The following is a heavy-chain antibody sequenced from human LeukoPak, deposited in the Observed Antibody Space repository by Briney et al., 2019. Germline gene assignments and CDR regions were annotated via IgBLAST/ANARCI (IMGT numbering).Heavy chain of an antibody. Sequence: TETLSLTCTVSGGSISSSSYYWGWIRQPPGKGLEWIGSIYYSGSTYYNPSLKSRVTISVDTSKNQFSLNLSSVTAADTAVYYCARDYYGSGKGWFDPWGQGTLVTVSS. D-gene: IGHD3-10*01. V-gene: IGHV4-39*07. CDR1: GGSISSSSYY. J-gene: IGHJ5*02. CDR3: ARDYYGSGKGWFDP. CDR2: IYYSGST.